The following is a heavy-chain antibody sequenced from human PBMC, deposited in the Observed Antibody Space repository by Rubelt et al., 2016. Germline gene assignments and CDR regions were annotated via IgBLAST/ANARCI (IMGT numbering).Heavy chain of an antibody. V-gene: IGHV1-69*04. J-gene: IGHJ4*02. CDR3: AREDTAMVHDY. CDR2: IIPILGIA. CDR1: GYTFTSYG. D-gene: IGHD5-18*01. Sequence: QVQLVQSGAEVKKPGASVKVSCKASGYTFTSYGISWVRQAPGQGLEWMGRIIPILGIANYAQKFQGRVTITADKSTSTAYMELSSLRSEDTAVYYCAREDTAMVHDYWGQGTLVTVSS.